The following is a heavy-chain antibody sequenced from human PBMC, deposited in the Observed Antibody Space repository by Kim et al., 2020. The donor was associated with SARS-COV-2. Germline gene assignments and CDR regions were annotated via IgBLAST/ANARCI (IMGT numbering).Heavy chain of an antibody. Sequence: SETLSLTCTVSGGSISSYYWSWIRQPPGKGLEWIGYIYYSGSTNYNPSLKSRVTISVDTSKNQFSLKLSSVTAADTAVYYCARGPGIADAHAFDIWGQGTMVTVSS. CDR2: IYYSGST. CDR3: ARGPGIADAHAFDI. V-gene: IGHV4-59*01. CDR1: GGSISSYY. D-gene: IGHD6-13*01. J-gene: IGHJ3*02.